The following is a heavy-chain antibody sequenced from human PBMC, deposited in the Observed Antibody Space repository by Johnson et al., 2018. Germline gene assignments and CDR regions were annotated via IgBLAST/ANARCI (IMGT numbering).Heavy chain of an antibody. Sequence: VQSGRSLRLSCGAXGFTFNNYAMHWVRQAPGRGLEWVPYFSWNRGKLQYGDSVKGRFTISRDNAENSLYLKMNSLRPEDTALYYCAKDLSYGDYEWARHYGMDVWGQGTTVTVSS. D-gene: IGHD4-17*01. CDR1: GFTFNNYA. V-gene: IGHV3-9*01. CDR2: FSWNRGKL. J-gene: IGHJ6*02. CDR3: AKDLSYGDYEWARHYGMDV.